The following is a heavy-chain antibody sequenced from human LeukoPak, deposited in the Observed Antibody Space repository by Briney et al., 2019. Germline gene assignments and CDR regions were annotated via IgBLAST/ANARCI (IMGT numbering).Heavy chain of an antibody. CDR3: ATLNGPLFEY. V-gene: IGHV3-7*01. Sequence: PGGPLRLFCAASGFTYSNYWMSWLRQATGKALEWVASIHQHGNEKYFVDSVRGRFTISRDNAKNSLYLQMSSLRAEDTAVYYCATLNGPLFEYWGQGTLVTVSS. J-gene: IGHJ4*02. D-gene: IGHD2-8*01. CDR1: GFTYSNYW. CDR2: IHQHGNEK.